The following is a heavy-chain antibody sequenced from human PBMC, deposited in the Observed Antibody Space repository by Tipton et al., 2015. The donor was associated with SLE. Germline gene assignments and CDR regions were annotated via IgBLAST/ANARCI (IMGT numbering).Heavy chain of an antibody. D-gene: IGHD1-26*01. J-gene: IGHJ4*02. Sequence: TLSLTCDVSGDSITSSHWWSWVRQSPVKELEWIGSIYYSGSTYYNPSLKSRVTISVDTSKNQFSLKLSSVTAADTAVYYCASRGRGTYFNGFDYWGQGTRVTVSS. CDR1: GDSITSSHW. V-gene: IGHV4-4*02. CDR2: IYYSGST. CDR3: ASRGRGTYFNGFDY.